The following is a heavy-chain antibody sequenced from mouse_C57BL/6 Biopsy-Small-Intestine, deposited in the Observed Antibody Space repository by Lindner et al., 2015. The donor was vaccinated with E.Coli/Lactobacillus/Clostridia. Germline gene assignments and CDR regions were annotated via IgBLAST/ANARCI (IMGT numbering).Heavy chain of an antibody. CDR1: GFNIKDDY. Sequence: VQLQESGAELARPGASVKLSCTASGFNIKDDYMHWVKQRPEQGLEWIGRIDPANGNTKYAPKFQDKATITADTSSNTAYLQLSSLTSEDTAVYYCARYYSNYYAMDYWGQGTSVTVSS. CDR3: ARYYSNYYAMDY. CDR2: IDPANGNT. D-gene: IGHD2-5*01. J-gene: IGHJ4*01. V-gene: IGHV14-3*01.